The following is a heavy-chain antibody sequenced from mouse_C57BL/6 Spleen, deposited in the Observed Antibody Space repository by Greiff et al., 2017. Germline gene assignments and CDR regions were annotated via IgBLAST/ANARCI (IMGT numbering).Heavy chain of an antibody. Sequence: VQLQQPGAELVRPGSSVKLSCKASGYTFTSYWMHWVKQRPIQGLEWIGNIDPSDSETHYNQKFKDKATLTVDKSSSTAYMQLSSLTSEDSAVYYCARSPGSSGYDYWGQGTTLTVSS. D-gene: IGHD3-2*02. V-gene: IGHV1-52*01. CDR1: GYTFTSYW. CDR3: ARSPGSSGYDY. J-gene: IGHJ2*01. CDR2: IDPSDSET.